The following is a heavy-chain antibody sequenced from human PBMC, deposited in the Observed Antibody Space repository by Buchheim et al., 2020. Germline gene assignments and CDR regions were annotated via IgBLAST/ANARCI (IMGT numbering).Heavy chain of an antibody. D-gene: IGHD5-24*01. CDR1: GDSITSSSHY. Sequence: QLQLQESGPGLVKPSETLSLTCSVSGDSITSSSHYWGWIRQPPGKGLEWIGNILYNGNTYSSPSLRSRAAVIADTPNNQFSLMLNSVTAADTAVYYCATQRRDGYNFWDYWGQGIL. J-gene: IGHJ4*02. CDR3: ATQRRDGYNFWDY. CDR2: ILYNGNT. V-gene: IGHV4-39*01.